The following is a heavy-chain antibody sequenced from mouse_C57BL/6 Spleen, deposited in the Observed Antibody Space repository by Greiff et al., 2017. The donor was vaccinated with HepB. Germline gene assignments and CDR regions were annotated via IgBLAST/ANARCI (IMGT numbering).Heavy chain of an antibody. Sequence: QVHVKQSGAELVKPGASVKLSCKASGYTFTSYWMHWVKQRPGQGLEWIGMIHPNSGSTNYNEKFKSKATLTVDKSSSTAYMQLSSLTSEDSAVYYCARYPLYYCSRYYAMDYWGQGTSVTVSS. J-gene: IGHJ4*01. CDR3: ARYPLYYCSRYYAMDY. CDR1: GYTFTSYW. D-gene: IGHD1-1*01. V-gene: IGHV1-64*01. CDR2: IHPNSGST.